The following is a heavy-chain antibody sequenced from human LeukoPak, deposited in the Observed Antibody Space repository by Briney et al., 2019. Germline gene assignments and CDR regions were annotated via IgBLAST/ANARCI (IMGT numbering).Heavy chain of an antibody. D-gene: IGHD1-14*01. V-gene: IGHV4-39*01. CDR3: ARSFSDRFYFEH. J-gene: IGHJ4*02. CDR1: GGSISSSSYY. CDR2: IYYSGST. Sequence: SETLSLTCTVSGGSISSSSYYWGWIRQPPGKGLEWIGSIYYSGSTYYNPSLKSRVTISVDTSKNQFSLKLSSVTAADTAMYYCARSFSDRFYFEHWGQGALVTVSS.